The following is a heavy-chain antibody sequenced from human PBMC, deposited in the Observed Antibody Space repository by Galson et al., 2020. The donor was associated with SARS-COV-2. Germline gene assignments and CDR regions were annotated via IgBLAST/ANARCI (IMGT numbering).Heavy chain of an antibody. Sequence: GESLKISCAASGFTFSSFAMNWVRHAPGKGLEWVSGISGSGLSTYYADSVKGRFTISRDNPKNTLYLQMNSLRAEDTAIYYCAKIALGRVRGKRFDYWGQGTLVTVSS. J-gene: IGHJ4*02. CDR2: ISGSGLST. V-gene: IGHV3-23*01. CDR3: AKIALGRVRGKRFDY. D-gene: IGHD3-10*01. CDR1: GFTFSSFA.